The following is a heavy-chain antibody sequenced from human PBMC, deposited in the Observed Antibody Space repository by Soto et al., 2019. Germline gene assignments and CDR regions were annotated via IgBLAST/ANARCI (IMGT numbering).Heavy chain of an antibody. Sequence: SETLSLTCTVSGGSISSYYWSWIRQPPGKGLEWIGYIYYSGSTNYNPSLKSRVTISVDTSKNQFSLKLSSVTAADTAVYYCARGFMAVVRGDDWFDPWGQGTLVTVSS. CDR1: GGSISSYY. CDR3: ARGFMAVVRGDDWFDP. CDR2: IYYSGST. D-gene: IGHD3-10*01. V-gene: IGHV4-59*12. J-gene: IGHJ5*02.